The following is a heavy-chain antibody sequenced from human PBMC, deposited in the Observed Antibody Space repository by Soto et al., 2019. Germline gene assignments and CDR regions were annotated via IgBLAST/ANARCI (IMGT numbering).Heavy chain of an antibody. V-gene: IGHV1-69*01. CDR1: GGTFSSYA. CDR3: AXXXXXXXXXXXXXXXPXXYXXXDV. Sequence: KASGGTFSSYAISWVRQAPGQGLEWMGGIIPIFGTANYAQKFQGRVTITADESTSTAYMELSSLRSEDTAVYYCAXXXXXXXXXXXXXXXPXXYXXXDVXXXGTTVTVSS. J-gene: IGHJ6*01. CDR2: IIPIFGTA.